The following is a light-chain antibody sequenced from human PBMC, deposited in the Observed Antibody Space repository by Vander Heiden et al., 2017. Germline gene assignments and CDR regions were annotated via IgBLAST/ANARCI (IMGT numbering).Light chain of an antibody. CDR2: GAS. CDR3: QQDGTSPLT. Sequence: PGARVTLSCRASQRVSGNYLAWYQQKVGQPPRLLISGASIRATGIPDRFSGSGSGTDFTLTISRLEPEDFAVYYCQQDGTSPLTFGRGTKLEIK. CDR1: QRVSGNY. J-gene: IGKJ1*01. V-gene: IGKV3-20*01.